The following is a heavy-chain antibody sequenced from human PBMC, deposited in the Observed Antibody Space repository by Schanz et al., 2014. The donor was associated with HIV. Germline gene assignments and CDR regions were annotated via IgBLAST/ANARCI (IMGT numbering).Heavy chain of an antibody. CDR2: ISYDGNDK. J-gene: IGHJ4*02. CDR1: RGKISKYG. CDR3: AKASLSHYFDY. V-gene: IGHV3-30*18. D-gene: IGHD3-10*01. Sequence: QVQLVESGGGGVQPGRGRRRKGEASRGKISKYGMHWVRQAPGKGLEWVAVISYDGNDKYYADSVKGRFTVSRDNSKNTLYLQMNNLRAEDTAVYFCAKASLSHYFDYWGQGVLVSVSS.